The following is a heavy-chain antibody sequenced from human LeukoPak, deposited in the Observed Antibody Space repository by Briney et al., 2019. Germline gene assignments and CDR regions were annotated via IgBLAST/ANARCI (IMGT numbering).Heavy chain of an antibody. CDR3: ARDSRPYYYDSSGYYVPYYFDY. CDR2: INTSGST. D-gene: IGHD3-22*01. J-gene: IGHJ4*02. CDR1: GGSISSYY. Sequence: SETLSLTCTVSGGSISSYYWSWIRQPAGKGLEWIGRINTSGSTNYNPSLKSRVTMSVDTSKNQFSLKLSSVTAADTAVYYCARDSRPYYYDSSGYYVPYYFDYWGQGTLVTVSS. V-gene: IGHV4-4*07.